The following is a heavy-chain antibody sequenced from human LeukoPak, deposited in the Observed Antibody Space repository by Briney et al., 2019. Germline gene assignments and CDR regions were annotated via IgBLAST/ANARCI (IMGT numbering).Heavy chain of an antibody. Sequence: ASVKVSCMASGYTFTGYYMHWVRQAPGQGLEWMGWINPNSGGTNYAQKFQGRVTMTRDTSISTAYMELSRLRSDDTAVYYCAREHVTIFGVVIGFDPWGQGTLVTVSS. V-gene: IGHV1-2*02. J-gene: IGHJ5*02. CDR2: INPNSGGT. D-gene: IGHD3-3*01. CDR1: GYTFTGYY. CDR3: AREHVTIFGVVIGFDP.